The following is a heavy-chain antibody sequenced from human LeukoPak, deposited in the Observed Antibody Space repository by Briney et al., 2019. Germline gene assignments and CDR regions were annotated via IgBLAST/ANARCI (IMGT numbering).Heavy chain of an antibody. J-gene: IGHJ3*02. CDR3: ASTYYDYVWGSFDAFDI. Sequence: SETLSLTCTVSGGSISSYYWSWIRQPPGKGLEWIGYIYYSGSTNYNPSLKSRVTISVDKSKNQFSLKLSSVTAADTAVYYCASTYYDYVWGSFDAFDIWGQGTMVTVSS. CDR2: IYYSGST. V-gene: IGHV4-59*12. CDR1: GGSISSYY. D-gene: IGHD3-16*01.